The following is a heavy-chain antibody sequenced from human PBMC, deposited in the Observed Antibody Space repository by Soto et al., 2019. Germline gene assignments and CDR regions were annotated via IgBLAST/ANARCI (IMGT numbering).Heavy chain of an antibody. V-gene: IGHV3-30*18. CDR1: GFTFKNFG. J-gene: IGHJ4*02. Sequence: QVQLVESGGGVVQPGRSLRLSCEASGFTFKNFGMHWVRQAPGKGLEWVAFISYDGSYQYYADSVKGRLTITRDNSKNTLKMQLNSLRREETAVDFWGKGREVGGVLGDHWGQGTLVTVSA. CDR3: GKGREVGGVLGDH. CDR2: ISYDGSYQ. D-gene: IGHD1-26*01.